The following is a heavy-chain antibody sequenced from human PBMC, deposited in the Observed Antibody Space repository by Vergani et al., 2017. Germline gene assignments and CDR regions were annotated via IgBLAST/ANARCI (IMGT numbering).Heavy chain of an antibody. CDR2: ISSSGSTI. D-gene: IGHD3-9*01. CDR3: ARSLDEPLYAFDI. V-gene: IGHV3-48*03. CDR1: GFTFSSYE. J-gene: IGHJ3*02. Sequence: EVQLVESGGGLVQPGGSLRLSCAASGFTFSSYEMNWVRQAPGKGLEWVSYISSSGSTIYYADSVKGRFTISRDNAKSSLYLQMNSLSAEDTAVYYCARSLDEPLYAFDIWGQGTMVTVSS.